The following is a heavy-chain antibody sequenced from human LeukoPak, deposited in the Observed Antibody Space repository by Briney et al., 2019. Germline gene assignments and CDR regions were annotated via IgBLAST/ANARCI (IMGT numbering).Heavy chain of an antibody. CDR2: IKTKTDGGTT. CDR1: GFTFSNAW. CDR3: TTALTLMYYYDSSGYLDAFDI. J-gene: IGHJ3*02. Sequence: PGGSLRLSCAASGFTFSNAWMSWVRQAPGKGLEWVGRIKTKTDGGTTDYAAPVQGRFTISRDDSKNTLYLQMNSLKTEDTAVYYCTTALTLMYYYDSSGYLDAFDIWGQGTMVTVSS. D-gene: IGHD3-22*01. V-gene: IGHV3-15*01.